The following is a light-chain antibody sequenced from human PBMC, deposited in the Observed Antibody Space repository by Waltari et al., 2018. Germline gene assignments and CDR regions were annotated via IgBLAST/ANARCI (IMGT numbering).Light chain of an antibody. CDR1: QNINSY. V-gene: IGKV1D-13*01. CDR3: QHNYNYPCT. Sequence: QLTPPSPASPSSVVDRSTISCRASQNINSYLTWYQQKPGKAPELLIYAANSLESGIPSRFSGSGSGTEFTLTISSLQPEDSAAYYCQHNYNYPCTFGPGTKVDI. CDR2: AAN. J-gene: IGKJ1*01.